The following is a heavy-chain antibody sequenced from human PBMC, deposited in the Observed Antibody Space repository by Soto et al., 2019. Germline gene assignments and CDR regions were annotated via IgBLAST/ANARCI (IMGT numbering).Heavy chain of an antibody. D-gene: IGHD4-17*01. CDR2: IYHSGST. CDR3: ARDLTVTTYGMDV. J-gene: IGHJ6*02. CDR1: GGSISSSNW. V-gene: IGHV4-4*02. Sequence: SETLSLTCAVSGGSISSSNWWSWVRQPPGKGLEWIGEIYHSGSTNYNPSLKSRVTISVDKSKNQFSLKLSSVTAADTAVYYCARDLTVTTYGMDVWGQGTTVTVSS.